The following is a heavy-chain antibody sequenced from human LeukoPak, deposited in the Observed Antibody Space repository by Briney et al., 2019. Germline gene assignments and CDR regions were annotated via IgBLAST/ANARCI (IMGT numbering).Heavy chain of an antibody. J-gene: IGHJ4*02. CDR3: ARDNTWSSSSFDS. CDR1: GGSFSGYY. D-gene: IGHD6-6*01. Sequence: EXLSLTCAVYGGSFSGYYWSRIRQPPGKGLEWIGEINHSGSTNYYPSLKSRVTISVDTSKNQFSLKLSSVTAADTAVYYCARDNTWSSSSFDSWGQGPLVTVSS. V-gene: IGHV4-34*01. CDR2: INHSGST.